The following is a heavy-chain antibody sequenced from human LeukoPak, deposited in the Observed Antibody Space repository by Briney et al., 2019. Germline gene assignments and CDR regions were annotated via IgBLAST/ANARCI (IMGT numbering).Heavy chain of an antibody. Sequence: GGSLRLSCAASGFTFSDYYMSWIHQAPGKGLEWVSYISSTVITVYYADSVTGRFTISRDNAKNSLYLQMNSLRAEDTAVYYCVRSAYNWNDVDYWGQGTLVTVSS. CDR1: GFTFSDYY. CDR3: VRSAYNWNDVDY. CDR2: ISSTVITV. V-gene: IGHV3-11*01. J-gene: IGHJ4*02. D-gene: IGHD1-20*01.